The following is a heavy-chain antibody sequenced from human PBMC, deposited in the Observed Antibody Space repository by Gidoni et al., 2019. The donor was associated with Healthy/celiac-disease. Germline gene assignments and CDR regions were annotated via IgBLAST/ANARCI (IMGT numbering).Heavy chain of an antibody. V-gene: IGHV4-34*01. CDR1: GGFFSGYY. D-gene: IGHD2-2*01. CDR2: ITHSGIT. J-gene: IGHJ6*03. Sequence: QLQLPPWGAGLFTPSETLFLTCAVYGGFFSGYYWSGIRQPPGQGLAWMREITHSGITNYNPSLKSRVTKSVDTSKNQFSLKLSAVTAADTAVYCCASIEGGCSSTSCPWDYMDVWGKGTTVTVSS. CDR3: ASIEGGCSSTSCPWDYMDV.